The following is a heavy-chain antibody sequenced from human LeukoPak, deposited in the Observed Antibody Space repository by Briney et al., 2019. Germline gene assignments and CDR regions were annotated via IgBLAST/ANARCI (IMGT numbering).Heavy chain of an antibody. CDR3: ARGSLQYGVDY. V-gene: IGHV1-8*01. D-gene: IGHD4-17*01. Sequence: ASVKVSCKASGYTFTSYDVNWVRQATGQGLEWMGWMNPNGGNTGYAQKFQGRVTMTRNTSISTAYMELSSLRSEDTAVYYCARGSLQYGVDYWGQGTLVTVSS. J-gene: IGHJ4*02. CDR1: GYTFTSYD. CDR2: MNPNGGNT.